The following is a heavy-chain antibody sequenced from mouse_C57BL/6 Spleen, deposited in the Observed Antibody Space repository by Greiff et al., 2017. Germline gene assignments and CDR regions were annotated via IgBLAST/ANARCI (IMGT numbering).Heavy chain of an antibody. V-gene: IGHV1-52*01. CDR1: GYTFTSYW. D-gene: IGHD3-3*01. J-gene: IGHJ2*01. CDR2: IDPSDSET. CDR3: ARGDSSYWFDY. Sequence: QVQLKQPGAELVRPGSSVKLSCKASGYTFTSYWMHWVKQRPIQGLEWIGNIDPSDSETHYNQKFKDKATLTVDKSSSTAYMQLSSLTSEDSAVYYCARGDSSYWFDYWGQGTTLTVSS.